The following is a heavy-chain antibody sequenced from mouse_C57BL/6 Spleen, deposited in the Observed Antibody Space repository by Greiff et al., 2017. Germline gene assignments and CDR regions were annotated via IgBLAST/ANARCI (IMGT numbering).Heavy chain of an antibody. V-gene: IGHV5-4*01. CDR3: ARDPRGLYYFDY. D-gene: IGHD6-1*01. CDR1: GFTFSSYA. Sequence: EVNVVESGGGLVKPGGSLKLSCAASGFTFSSYAMSWVRQTPEKRLEWVATISDGGSYTYYPDNVKGRFTISRDNAKNNLYLQMSHLKSEDTAMYYCARDPRGLYYFDYWGQGTTLTVSS. CDR2: ISDGGSYT. J-gene: IGHJ2*01.